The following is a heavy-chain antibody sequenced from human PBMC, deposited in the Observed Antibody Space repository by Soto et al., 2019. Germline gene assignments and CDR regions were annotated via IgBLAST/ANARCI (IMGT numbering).Heavy chain of an antibody. Sequence: EVQLVESGGGLVQPGRSLRLSCAASGFTFDDHAMVWVRQVPGKGLEWVSGISWNSGSIGYADSVKGRFTNSRDNAKNSLYLQMNSLRPEDTALYYCAKKLDTSVDVGGAFDLWGQGTMVTVSS. CDR3: AKKLDTSVDVGGAFDL. CDR1: GFTFDDHA. J-gene: IGHJ3*01. D-gene: IGHD5-18*01. V-gene: IGHV3-9*01. CDR2: ISWNSGSI.